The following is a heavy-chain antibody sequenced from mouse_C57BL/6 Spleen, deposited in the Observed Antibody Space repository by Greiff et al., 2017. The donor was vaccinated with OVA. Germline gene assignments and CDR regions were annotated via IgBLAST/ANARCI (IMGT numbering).Heavy chain of an antibody. V-gene: IGHV1-15*01. D-gene: IGHD6-1*01. CDR1: GYTFTDYE. Sequence: VQLQQSGAELVRPGASVTLSCKASGYTFTDYEMHWVKQTPVHGLEWIGAIDPETGGTAYNQKFKGKAILTADKSSSTAYMELRSLTSEDSAVYYCTRRVPGFDYWGQGTTLTVSS. J-gene: IGHJ2*01. CDR2: IDPETGGT. CDR3: TRRVPGFDY.